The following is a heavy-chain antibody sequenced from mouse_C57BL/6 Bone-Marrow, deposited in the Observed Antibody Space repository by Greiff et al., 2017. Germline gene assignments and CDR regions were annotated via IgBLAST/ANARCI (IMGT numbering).Heavy chain of an antibody. J-gene: IGHJ2*01. CDR3: AREDYYGSSRGFDY. CDR2: INYDGSST. CDR1: GFTFSDYY. Sequence: EVQLVESEGGLVQPGSSMKLSCTASGFTFSDYYMAWVRQVPEKGLEWVANINYDGSSTYYLDSLKSRFIISRDNAKNILYLQMSSLKSEDTATYYCAREDYYGSSRGFDYWGQGTTLTVSS. D-gene: IGHD1-1*01. V-gene: IGHV5-16*01.